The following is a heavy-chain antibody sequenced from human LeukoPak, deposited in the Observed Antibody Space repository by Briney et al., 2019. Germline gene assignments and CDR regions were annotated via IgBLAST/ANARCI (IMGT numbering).Heavy chain of an antibody. D-gene: IGHD1-26*01. V-gene: IGHV3-48*04. CDR2: ISSSSSTI. Sequence: GGSLRLSRAASGFTFSSYSMNWVRQAPGKGLEWVSYISSSSSTIYYADSVKGRFTISRDNAKNSLYLQMNSLRAEDTAVYYCARGRYIVGASAWGQGTLVTVSS. CDR1: GFTFSSYS. CDR3: ARGRYIVGASA. J-gene: IGHJ5*02.